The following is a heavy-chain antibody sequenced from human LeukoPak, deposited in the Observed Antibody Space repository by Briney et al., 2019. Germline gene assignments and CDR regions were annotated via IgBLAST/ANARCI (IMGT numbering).Heavy chain of an antibody. D-gene: IGHD4-23*01. CDR2: IYPGDSDT. Sequence: GESLKISCQGSGYSFTKYWIAWVRQMPGKGLEWMGIIYPGDSDTRYSPSFQGQVTISASKSISTAYLQWSSLKASDTAMYYCARFSATTVVTPFGYWGQGTLVTVSS. V-gene: IGHV5-51*01. CDR3: ARFSATTVVTPFGY. CDR1: GYSFTKYW. J-gene: IGHJ4*02.